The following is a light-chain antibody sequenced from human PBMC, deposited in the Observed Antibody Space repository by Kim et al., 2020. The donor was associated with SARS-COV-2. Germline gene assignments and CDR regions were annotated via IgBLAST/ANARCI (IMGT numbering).Light chain of an antibody. J-gene: IGKJ2*03. CDR1: QSISSW. CDR2: KAS. Sequence: ASVGDSATIPCRASQSISSWLAWYQQKPGKAPKLLIYKASSLESGVPSRFSGSGSGTEFTLTISSLQPDDFATYYCQQYNSYPYSFGQGTKLEI. CDR3: QQYNSYPYS. V-gene: IGKV1-5*03.